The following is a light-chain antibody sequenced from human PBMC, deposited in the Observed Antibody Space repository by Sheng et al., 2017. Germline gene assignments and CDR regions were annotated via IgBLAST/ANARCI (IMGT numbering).Light chain of an antibody. CDR2: GNN. V-gene: IGLV1-40*01. CDR3: QSYDRSLRAVV. J-gene: IGLJ2*01. CDR1: SSNIGTNYD. Sequence: QSVLTQPPSVSGAPGRRVIISCTGSSSNIGTNYDVHWYQQFPGRAPKLLIYGNNNWPSGVPDRFSGSKSGTSASLTITGLQAEDEADYYCQSYDRSLRAVVFGGGTKLTV.